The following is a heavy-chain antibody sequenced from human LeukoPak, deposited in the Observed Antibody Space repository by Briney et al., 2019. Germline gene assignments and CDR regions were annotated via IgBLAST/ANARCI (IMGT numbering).Heavy chain of an antibody. D-gene: IGHD4-11*01. J-gene: IGHJ4*02. CDR2: IIPIFGTA. CDR1: GGTFSSCA. V-gene: IGHV1-69*05. CDR3: ARGPYDYSNYDY. Sequence: ASVKVSCKASGGTFSSCAISWVRQAPGQGLEWMGRIIPIFGTANYAQKFQGRVTITTDESTSTAYMELSSLRSEDTAVYYCARGPYDYSNYDYWGQGTLVTVSS.